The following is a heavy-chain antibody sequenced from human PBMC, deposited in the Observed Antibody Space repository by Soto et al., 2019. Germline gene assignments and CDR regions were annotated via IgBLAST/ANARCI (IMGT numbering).Heavy chain of an antibody. CDR1: GGSISGYY. CDR3: AREQWMVRGVFDY. CDR2: IYDTGST. Sequence: SETLSLTCSVSGGSISGYYWSWIRQPPGKGLEWIGYIYDTGSTKDNPSLKSRVTISIDTSKNQFSLRLSSVTAADTAVYYCAREQWMVRGVFDYWGQGTLVTVSS. V-gene: IGHV4-59*01. J-gene: IGHJ4*02. D-gene: IGHD6-19*01.